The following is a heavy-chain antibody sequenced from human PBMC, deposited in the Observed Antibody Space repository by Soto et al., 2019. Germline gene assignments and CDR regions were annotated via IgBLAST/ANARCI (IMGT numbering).Heavy chain of an antibody. CDR1: GYTFTSYD. CDR2: MNPNSGNT. V-gene: IGHV1-8*01. CDR3: ARLKQDYSVA. D-gene: IGHD2-15*01. Sequence: ASVEVSCKASGYTFTSYDINWVRQATGQGLEWMGWMNPNSGNTAYAQKFQGRVTMTRNTSISTAYMELSSLRSEDTAVYYCARLKQDYSVAWGQGTVVTPSS. J-gene: IGHJ4*01.